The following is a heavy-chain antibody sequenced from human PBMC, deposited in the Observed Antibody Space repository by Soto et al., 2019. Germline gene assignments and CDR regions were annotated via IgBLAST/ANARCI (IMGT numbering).Heavy chain of an antibody. J-gene: IGHJ5*02. CDR2: ISAYNGNT. CDR3: ARDREDIVVVPAAIPNWLDP. D-gene: IGHD2-2*01. Sequence: VSVKVSCKASCSTITCYGISSVRQAPEQGLEWMGWISAYNGNTNYAQKLQGRVTMTTDTSTSTAYMELRSLRSDDAAVYYCARDREDIVVVPAAIPNWLDPWGQGTLVTVSS. CDR1: CSTITCYG. V-gene: IGHV1-18*01.